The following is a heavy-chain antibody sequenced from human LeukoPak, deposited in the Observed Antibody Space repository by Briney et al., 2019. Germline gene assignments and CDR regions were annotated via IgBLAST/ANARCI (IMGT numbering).Heavy chain of an antibody. V-gene: IGHV3-30*18. CDR1: GFTFSSYG. Sequence: GGSLRLSCAASGFTFSSYGMHWVRQAPGKGLEWVAVISYDGSNKYYADSVKGRFTISIDNSKNTLYLQMNSLRAEDTAVYYCAKDSQHGKYFDYWGQGTLVTVSS. CDR3: AKDSQHGKYFDY. J-gene: IGHJ4*02. CDR2: ISYDGSNK. D-gene: IGHD6-13*01.